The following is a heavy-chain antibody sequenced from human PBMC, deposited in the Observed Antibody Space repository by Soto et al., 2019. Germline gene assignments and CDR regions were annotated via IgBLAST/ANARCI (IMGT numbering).Heavy chain of an antibody. CDR1: GGSFSGYY. D-gene: IGHD2-2*01. V-gene: IGHV4-34*01. J-gene: IGHJ5*02. CDR3: ARGGGIVVVPAASNWFDP. Sequence: SETLSLTCAVYGGSFSGYYWSWIRQPPGKGLEWIGEINHSGSTNYNPSLKSRVTISVDTSKNQFSLKLSSVTAADTAVYYCARGGGIVVVPAASNWFDPWGQGTLVNVSS. CDR2: INHSGST.